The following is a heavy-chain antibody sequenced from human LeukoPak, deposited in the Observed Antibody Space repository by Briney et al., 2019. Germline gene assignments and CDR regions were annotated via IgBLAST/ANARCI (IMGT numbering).Heavy chain of an antibody. CDR1: GFTFSSYA. CDR3: ARGTRGYSYV. Sequence: PGRSLRLSCAASGFTFSSYAMHWVRQAPGKGLEWVAVISYDGSNKYYADSVKGRLTISRDNSKNTLYLQMNSLRAEDTAVYYCARGTRGYSYVWGQGTLVTVSS. J-gene: IGHJ4*02. CDR2: ISYDGSNK. V-gene: IGHV3-30*04. D-gene: IGHD5-18*01.